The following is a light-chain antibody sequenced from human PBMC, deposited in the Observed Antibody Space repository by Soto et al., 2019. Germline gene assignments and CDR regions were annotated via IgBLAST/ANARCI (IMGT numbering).Light chain of an antibody. V-gene: IGKV1-39*01. CDR3: QQSYRTPPT. J-gene: IGKJ1*01. CDR1: QSIRSY. Sequence: DIHMTQSPSSLSASVGCRVTITCRASQSIRSYLNWYQQKPVKAPKLLIYVTSSLQSGVPSRFSGSGSATDFTLTISSLQPEDFATYYCQQSYRTPPTFGQGTKVDIK. CDR2: VTS.